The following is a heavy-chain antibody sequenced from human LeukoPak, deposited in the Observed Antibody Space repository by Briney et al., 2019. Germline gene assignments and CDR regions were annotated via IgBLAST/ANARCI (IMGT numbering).Heavy chain of an antibody. J-gene: IGHJ4*02. CDR2: TRNKANSYIT. CDR1: GFTFSDHF. Sequence: GGSLRLSCAASGFTFSDHFLDWVRQALGKGLEWVGRTRNKANSYITEYAASVKGRFTISRDDSKNSLYLQMSSLKTDDTAMYYCASIRGTFGYWGQGTLVTVSS. CDR3: ASIRGTFGY. V-gene: IGHV3-72*01. D-gene: IGHD1-26*01.